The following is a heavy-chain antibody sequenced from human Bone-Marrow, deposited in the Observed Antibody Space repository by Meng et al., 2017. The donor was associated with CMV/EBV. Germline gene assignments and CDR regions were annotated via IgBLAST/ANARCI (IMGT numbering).Heavy chain of an antibody. CDR1: GFTFSSFS. V-gene: IGHV3-21*01. J-gene: IGHJ6*02. D-gene: IGHD2-2*01. CDR3: ARHVTLGYCSSTSCYPYYGMDV. CDR2: ISSSSSYI. Sequence: GESLKISCAASGFTFSSFSMNLVRQAPGKGLEWVSSISSSSSYIYYADSVKGRFIISRDNAKNSLYLQMNSLRAVETAVYYCARHVTLGYCSSTSCYPYYGMDVWGQGNTVTVSS.